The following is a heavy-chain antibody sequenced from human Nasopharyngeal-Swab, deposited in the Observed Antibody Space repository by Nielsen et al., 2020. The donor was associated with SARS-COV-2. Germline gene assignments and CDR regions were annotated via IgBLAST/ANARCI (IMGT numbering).Heavy chain of an antibody. D-gene: IGHD3-10*01. Sequence: ASVKVSCKASGYTFTSNNMHRARQAPGQGLEWMGIINPSGGSTSYAQKFQGRATMTRDTSTSTVYMELSSLRSEDTAVYYCARTYGSGSYMDVWGKGTTVTVSS. CDR1: GYTFTSNN. J-gene: IGHJ6*03. CDR2: INPSGGST. CDR3: ARTYGSGSYMDV. V-gene: IGHV1-46*01.